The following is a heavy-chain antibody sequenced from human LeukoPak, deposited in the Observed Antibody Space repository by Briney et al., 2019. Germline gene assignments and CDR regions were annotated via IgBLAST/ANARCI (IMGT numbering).Heavy chain of an antibody. CDR3: AKGLSSVVVADPIDY. J-gene: IGHJ4*02. D-gene: IGHD2-2*01. CDR2: IYSGGST. CDR1: GFTVSSNY. Sequence: PGGSLRLSCAASGFTVSSNYMSWVRQAPGKGLEWVSVIYSGGSTYYADSVKGRFTISRDNSKNTLFLQMNSLRAEDTAVYYCAKGLSSVVVADPIDYWGQGTLVTVSS. V-gene: IGHV3-66*01.